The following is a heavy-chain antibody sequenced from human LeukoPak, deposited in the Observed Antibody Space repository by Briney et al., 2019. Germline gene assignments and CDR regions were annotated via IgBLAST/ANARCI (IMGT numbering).Heavy chain of an antibody. CDR1: GFTFSDYY. J-gene: IGHJ5*02. D-gene: IGHD3-10*01. CDR3: ARDLWFGELMFDP. Sequence: GGSLRLSCAASGFTFSDYYMSWIRQAPGKGLEWVSYISSSGSTIYYADSVKGRFTISRDNAKNSLYLQMNSLRAEDTAVYYCARDLWFGELMFDPWGQGTLVTVSS. CDR2: ISSSGSTI. V-gene: IGHV3-11*04.